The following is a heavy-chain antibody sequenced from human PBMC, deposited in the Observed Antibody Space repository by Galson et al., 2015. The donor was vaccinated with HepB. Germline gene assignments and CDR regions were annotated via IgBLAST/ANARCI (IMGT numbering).Heavy chain of an antibody. D-gene: IGHD2-8*01. CDR3: ARPLVLNGRFTPGVGPFHI. CDR2: IYYGGRT. V-gene: IGHV4-39*01. Sequence: ETLSLTCDVSGISISGSQYYWGWIRPSPKTGLEWIGSIYYGGRTYFSPSFQSRVAMSVDTSKNQLSLTLSSVTAADTAVYHCARPLVLNGRFTPGVGPFHIWGHGTLVTVSA. CDR1: GISISGSQYY. J-gene: IGHJ3*02.